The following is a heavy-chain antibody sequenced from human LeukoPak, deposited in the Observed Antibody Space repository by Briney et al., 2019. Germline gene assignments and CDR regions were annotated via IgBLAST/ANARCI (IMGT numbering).Heavy chain of an antibody. V-gene: IGHV3-33*06. CDR1: GFTFSSYG. CDR3: AKDPRGSYSRDYYYYMDV. J-gene: IGHJ6*03. CDR2: IWYDGSNK. D-gene: IGHD1-26*01. Sequence: GGSLRLSCAASGFTFSSYGMHWVRQAPGKGLEGVAVIWYDGSNKYYADSVKGRFTISRDNSKNTLYLQMNSLRAEDAAVYYCAKDPRGSYSRDYYYYMDVWGKGTTVTVSS.